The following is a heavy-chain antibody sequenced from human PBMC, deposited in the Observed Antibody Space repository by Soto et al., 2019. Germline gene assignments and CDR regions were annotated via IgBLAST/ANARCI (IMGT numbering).Heavy chain of an antibody. V-gene: IGHV4-31*01. Sequence: SETLSLTCSVAGDSIRSWGYSWSWKPQHTGKGLEWIGYIYYSGCNSYNPSLNSTATIPVDRAKNQFSLKLSSVTAADTAVYYCARVPRRSYGLWSGYVPYFDYWGQGTLVTVSS. CDR2: IYYSGCN. CDR3: ARVPRRSYGLWSGYVPYFDY. D-gene: IGHD3-3*01. J-gene: IGHJ4*02. CDR1: GDSIRSWGYS.